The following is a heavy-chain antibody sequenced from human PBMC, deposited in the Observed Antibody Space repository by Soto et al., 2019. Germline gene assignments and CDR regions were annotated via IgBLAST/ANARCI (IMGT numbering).Heavy chain of an antibody. Sequence: PSETLSLNCTNSGFHISKSLFFWVWIRQPPGKGLGWIGSIYYCGSTYYTPSLNSRVTISVDTSKNQFSLILTSVTAADTAVYYCARQYYDFLTGPSGQG. CDR1: GFHISKSLFF. CDR2: IYYCGST. V-gene: IGHV4-39*01. D-gene: IGHD3-9*01. J-gene: IGHJ5*02. CDR3: ARQYYDFLTGP.